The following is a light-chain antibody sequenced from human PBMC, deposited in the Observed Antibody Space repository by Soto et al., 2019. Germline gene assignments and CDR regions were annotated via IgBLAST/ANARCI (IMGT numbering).Light chain of an antibody. CDR2: ATS. J-gene: IGKJ1*01. CDR1: QTVNSDY. CDR3: HQFGYSPRT. V-gene: IGKV3-20*01. Sequence: IVLTQSPGTLSLSPGETATLSCRASQTVNSDYLAWFQQRPGQAPRLLIFATSRRATDIPDRFSGSGSGTYFTLAIRRLEPEDFAVYYCHQFGYSPRTFGQGTKVE.